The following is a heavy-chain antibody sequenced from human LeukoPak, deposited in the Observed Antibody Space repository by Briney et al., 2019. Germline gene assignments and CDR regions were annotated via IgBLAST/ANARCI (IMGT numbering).Heavy chain of an antibody. D-gene: IGHD3-3*01. CDR2: IYYNGST. Sequence: SETLSLTCTVSGGSISSSSYYWGWIRQPPGKGLEWIGSIYYNGSTYYNPSLKSRVTISVDTSKNQFSLKLSSVTAADTAVYYCARLEPDFWSGYPWGYRGQGTLVTVSS. CDR3: ARLEPDFWSGYPWGY. V-gene: IGHV4-39*01. J-gene: IGHJ4*02. CDR1: GGSISSSSYY.